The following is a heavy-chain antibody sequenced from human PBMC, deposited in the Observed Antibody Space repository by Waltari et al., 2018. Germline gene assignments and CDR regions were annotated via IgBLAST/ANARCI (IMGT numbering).Heavy chain of an antibody. Sequence: QLQLQESGPQLVKPSETLSLTCTVSGASLDNTTHYCGWVRQPPGKGLEWIGSIYYTGTTYYKPSLKSRMTISADTSKTQFSLRLSSVTAADTAVYYCARHINFWSGYYFDSWGQGTLVTVSS. CDR3: ARHINFWSGYYFDS. CDR2: IYYTGTT. CDR1: GASLDNTTHY. J-gene: IGHJ4*02. V-gene: IGHV4-39*01. D-gene: IGHD3-3*01.